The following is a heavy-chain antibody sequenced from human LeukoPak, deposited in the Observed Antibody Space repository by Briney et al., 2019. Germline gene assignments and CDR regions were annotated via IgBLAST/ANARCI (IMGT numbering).Heavy chain of an antibody. CDR3: ARRSFGYYYDSSGYYYENAFDI. V-gene: IGHV1-3*01. J-gene: IGHJ3*02. CDR1: GYTFTSYA. Sequence: ASVKVSCKASGYTFTSYAMHWVRQAPGQRLEWMGWINAGNGKTKYSQKFQGRVTITRDTSASTAYMELSSLRSEDTAVYYCARRSFGYYYDSSGYYYENAFDIWGQGTMVTVSS. CDR2: INAGNGKT. D-gene: IGHD3-22*01.